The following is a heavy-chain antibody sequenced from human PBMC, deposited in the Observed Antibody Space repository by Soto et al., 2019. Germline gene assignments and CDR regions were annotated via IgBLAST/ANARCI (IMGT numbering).Heavy chain of an antibody. CDR3: ARDKDLQPTVCGF. D-gene: IGHD2-21*01. CDR1: GDSLATGGQY. J-gene: IGHJ4*02. CDR2: VYYCGAT. Sequence: SESLSLTCTVSGDSLATGGQYYNWNRQVQGKGLEWIGYVYYCGATHYTPSLRARATISSDAYKNQYSLRLISVAAGDTALYCWARDKDLQPTVCGFWGQGTQVTVSS. V-gene: IGHV4-31*03.